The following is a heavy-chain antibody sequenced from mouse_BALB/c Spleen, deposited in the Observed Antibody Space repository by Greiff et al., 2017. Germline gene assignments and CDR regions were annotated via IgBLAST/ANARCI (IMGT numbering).Heavy chain of an antibody. CDR3: ARGDGSSHFDY. CDR2: ISDGGSYT. CDR1: GFTFSDYY. D-gene: IGHD1-1*01. Sequence: EVQLQESGGGLVKPGGSLKLSCAASGFTFSDYYMYWVRQTPEKRLEWVATISDGGSYTYYPDSVKGRFTISRDTAKNNLYLQMSSLKSEDTAMYYCARGDGSSHFDYWGQGTTLTVSS. V-gene: IGHV5-4*02. J-gene: IGHJ2*01.